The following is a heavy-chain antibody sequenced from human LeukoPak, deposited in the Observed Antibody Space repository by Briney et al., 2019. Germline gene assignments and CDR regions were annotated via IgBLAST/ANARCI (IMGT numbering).Heavy chain of an antibody. CDR1: GFTFSTYS. V-gene: IGHV3-21*01. CDR2: ISSSSSYI. D-gene: IGHD2-2*01. J-gene: IGHJ4*02. CDR3: ARDPGTSSSIDY. Sequence: GGSLRLSCAASGFTFSTYSMNWVRQAPGKGLEWVSSISSSSSYIYYADSVKGRFTISRDNAKNSLYLQMNSLRAEDTAVYYCARDPGTSSSIDYWGQGTLVTVSS.